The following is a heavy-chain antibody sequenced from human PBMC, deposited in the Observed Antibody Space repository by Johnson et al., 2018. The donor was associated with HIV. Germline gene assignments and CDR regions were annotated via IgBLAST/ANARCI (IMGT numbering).Heavy chain of an antibody. CDR1: GFTFSSYA. Sequence: QVQLVESGGGVVQPGRTLRLSCAASGFTFSSYAMHWVRQAPGKGLEWVSLIAASGGSTYYADSVKGRFTISRDNSKNTLYLQMNSLRAEDTAVYYCARESVNSRPGAFDIWGQGTMITVSS. V-gene: IGHV3-30*14. CDR3: ARESVNSRPGAFDI. D-gene: IGHD2-8*01. J-gene: IGHJ3*02. CDR2: IAASGGST.